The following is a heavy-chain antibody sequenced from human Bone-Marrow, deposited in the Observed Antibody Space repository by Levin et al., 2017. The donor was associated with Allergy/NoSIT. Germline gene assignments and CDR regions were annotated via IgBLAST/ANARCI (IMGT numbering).Heavy chain of an antibody. Sequence: GGSLRLSCAVSGFTVSKNYMSWVRQAPGKGLEWVSVIYDGGYTVYADSVKGRFTISRDNSKNTLYLQMNSLRPEDTAMYYCAIGPFDYWGQGTLVTVSS. J-gene: IGHJ4*02. CDR1: GFTVSKNY. CDR2: IYDGGYT. V-gene: IGHV3-66*02. CDR3: AIGPFDY.